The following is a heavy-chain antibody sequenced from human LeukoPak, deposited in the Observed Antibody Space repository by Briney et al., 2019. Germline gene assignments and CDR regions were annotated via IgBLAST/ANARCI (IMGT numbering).Heavy chain of an antibody. Sequence: PSETLSLTCTVSGGSISSGDYYWSWIRQPPGKGLEWIGYIYYSGSTYYNPSLKSRVTISVDTSKNQFSLKLSSVTAADTAVYYCATYEGCSGGSCYWRRFDYWGQGTLVTVSS. CDR1: GGSISSGDYY. J-gene: IGHJ4*02. D-gene: IGHD2-15*01. V-gene: IGHV4-30-4*01. CDR3: ATYEGCSGGSCYWRRFDY. CDR2: IYYSGST.